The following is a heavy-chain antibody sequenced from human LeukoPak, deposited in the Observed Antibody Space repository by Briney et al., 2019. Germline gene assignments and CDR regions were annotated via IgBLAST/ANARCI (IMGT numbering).Heavy chain of an antibody. D-gene: IGHD3-3*01. J-gene: IGHJ5*02. CDR3: ARARRFLEWLPVNWFDP. CDR2: MNPNSGNT. V-gene: IGHV1-8*01. Sequence: ASVKVPCKASGYTFTSYDINWVRQATGQGLEWMGWMNPNSGNTGYAQKFQGRVTMTRNTSISTAYMELSSLRSEDTAVYYCARARRFLEWLPVNWFDPWGQGTLVTVSS. CDR1: GYTFTSYD.